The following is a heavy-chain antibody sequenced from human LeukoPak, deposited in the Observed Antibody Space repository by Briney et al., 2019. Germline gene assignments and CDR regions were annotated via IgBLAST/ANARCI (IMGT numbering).Heavy chain of an antibody. D-gene: IGHD2-15*01. CDR3: AKAPVTTCRGAFCYPFDY. CDR1: GFTLSSYS. V-gene: IGHV3-48*01. Sequence: GGSLRLSCAASGFTLSSYSMNWVRQAPGKGLEWVSYIRNSGNTIYYADSVKGRFTISRDSSKNTLFLQMNRLRPEDAAVYYCAKAPVTTCRGAFCYPFDYWGLGTLVTVSS. CDR2: IRNSGNTI. J-gene: IGHJ4*02.